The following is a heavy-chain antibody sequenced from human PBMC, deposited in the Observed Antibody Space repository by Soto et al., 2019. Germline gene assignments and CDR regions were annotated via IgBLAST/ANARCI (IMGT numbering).Heavy chain of an antibody. CDR3: ARVFATTVTFDY. CDR1: GGSISSGGYY. J-gene: IGHJ4*02. CDR2: IYYSGST. Sequence: TLSLTCTVSGGSISSGGYYWSWIRQHPGKGLEWIGYIYYSGSTYYNPSLKSRVTISVDTSKNQFSLKLSSVTAADTAVYYCARVFATTVTFDYWGQGTLVTVSS. V-gene: IGHV4-31*03. D-gene: IGHD4-17*01.